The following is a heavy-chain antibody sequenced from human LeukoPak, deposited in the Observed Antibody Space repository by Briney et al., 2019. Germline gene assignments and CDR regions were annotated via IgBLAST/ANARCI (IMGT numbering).Heavy chain of an antibody. V-gene: IGHV4-34*01. Sequence: PSETLSLTCAVYGGSFSGYYWSWIRQPPGKGLEWIGEINHSGSTNYNPSLKSRVTISVDTSKNQFSLKLSSVTAADTAVYYCARIGGIAARTNWFGPWGQGTLVTVSS. D-gene: IGHD6-6*01. CDR2: INHSGST. CDR1: GGSFSGYY. J-gene: IGHJ5*02. CDR3: ARIGGIAARTNWFGP.